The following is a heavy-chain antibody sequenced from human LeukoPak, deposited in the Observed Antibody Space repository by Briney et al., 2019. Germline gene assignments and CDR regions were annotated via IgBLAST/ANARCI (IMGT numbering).Heavy chain of an antibody. CDR1: GYTFTGYY. D-gene: IGHD2-15*01. CDR2: INPNSGGT. V-gene: IGHV1-2*02. J-gene: IGHJ4*02. CDR3: ARWGYCSGGSCYATDRFYDY. Sequence: ASVKVSCKASGYTFTGYYMNWVRQAPGQGLEWMGWINPNSGGTNYAQKFQGRVTMTRDTSISTAYMELSRLRSDDTAVYYCARWGYCSGGSCYATDRFYDYWGQGTLVPVSS.